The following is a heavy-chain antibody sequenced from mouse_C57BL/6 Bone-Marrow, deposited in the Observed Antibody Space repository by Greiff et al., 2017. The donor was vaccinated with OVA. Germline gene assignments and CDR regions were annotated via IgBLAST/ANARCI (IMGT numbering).Heavy chain of an antibody. J-gene: IGHJ3*01. D-gene: IGHD3-2*02. CDR2: IDPSDSYT. CDR3: ARSRQLRLLAY. CDR1: GYTFTSYW. Sequence: QVQLQQPGAELVRPGTSVKLSCKASGYTFTSYWMHWVKQRPGQGLEWIGVIDPSDSYTNYNQKFKGKATLTVDTSSSTAYMQLSSLTSEDSAVYYCARSRQLRLLAYWGQGTLVTVSA. V-gene: IGHV1-59*01.